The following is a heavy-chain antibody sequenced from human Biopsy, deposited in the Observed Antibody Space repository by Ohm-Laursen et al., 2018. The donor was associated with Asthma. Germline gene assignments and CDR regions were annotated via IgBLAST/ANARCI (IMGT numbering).Heavy chain of an antibody. CDR2: TYYSGST. V-gene: IGHV4-31*03. Sequence: TLSLTCTVSGGSINIGDYYWSWIRQHPVKGLEWIGYTYYSGSTYYNPSLKSRVSISLDTSKNRFSLSLTSVTAADTAVYYCARTTYGDDGFDPWGQGTLVTVSS. CDR1: GGSINIGDYY. CDR3: ARTTYGDDGFDP. D-gene: IGHD4-17*01. J-gene: IGHJ5*02.